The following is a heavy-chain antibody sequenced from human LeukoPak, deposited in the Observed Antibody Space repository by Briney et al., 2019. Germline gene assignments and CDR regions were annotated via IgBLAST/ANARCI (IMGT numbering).Heavy chain of an antibody. J-gene: IGHJ4*02. CDR2: IIPIFGTA. Sequence: GGSVKVSCKASGGTFSSYAISWVRQAPGQGLEWMGGIIPIFGTANYAQKFQGRVTITADESTSTAYMELSSLRSEDTAVYYCARQTQPYYYDSSGSFDYWGQGTLVTVSS. V-gene: IGHV1-69*13. CDR3: ARQTQPYYYDSSGSFDY. CDR1: GGTFSSYA. D-gene: IGHD3-22*01.